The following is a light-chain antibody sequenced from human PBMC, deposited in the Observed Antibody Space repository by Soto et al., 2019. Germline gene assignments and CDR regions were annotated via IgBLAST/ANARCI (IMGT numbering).Light chain of an antibody. J-gene: IGKJ4*01. CDR3: QQFSSYPLT. Sequence: LLAQSPGILSLSPGERATLSCRASQSVRNNYLAWYQQKPGQAPRLLIYDASSRDTGIPDRFSGGGSGTDFTLPLSRLEPEDFQVYYCQQFSSYPLTFGGGTKVDIK. CDR1: QSVRNNY. V-gene: IGKV3-20*01. CDR2: DAS.